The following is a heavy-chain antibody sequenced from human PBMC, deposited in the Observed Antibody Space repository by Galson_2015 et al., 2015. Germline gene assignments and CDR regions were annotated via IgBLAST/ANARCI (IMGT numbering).Heavy chain of an antibody. CDR2: IQSGGSS. Sequence: SLRLSCAASGFTVSSSYMNWVRRAPGKGLEWVAVIQSGGSSYYADSVKGRFAISRDISKNTLSLQMNRLRAEDTAVYYCAREGIAPYFDFWGPGTLVTVSS. J-gene: IGHJ4*02. CDR1: GFTVSSSY. CDR3: AREGIAPYFDF. D-gene: IGHD1-14*01. V-gene: IGHV3-53*01.